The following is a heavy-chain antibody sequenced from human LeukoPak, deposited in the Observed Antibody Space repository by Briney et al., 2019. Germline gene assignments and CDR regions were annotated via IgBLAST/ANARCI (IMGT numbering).Heavy chain of an antibody. Sequence: PSETLSLTCAVSGGSISSSNWWSWVRQPPGKGLEWIGEIYHSGSTNYNPSLKSRVTISVDKSKNQFSLKLSSVTAADTAVYYCARDKGDYYDSSGYYLSYWGQGTLVTVSS. J-gene: IGHJ4*02. CDR1: GGSISSSNW. CDR2: IYHSGST. CDR3: ARDKGDYYDSSGYYLSY. D-gene: IGHD3-22*01. V-gene: IGHV4-4*02.